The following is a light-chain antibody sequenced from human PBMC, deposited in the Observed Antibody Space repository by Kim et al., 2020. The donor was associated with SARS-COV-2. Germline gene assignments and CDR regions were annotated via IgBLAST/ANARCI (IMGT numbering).Light chain of an antibody. V-gene: IGKV1-17*01. CDR3: QQYNSYPWT. CDR1: QGIRNA. J-gene: IGKJ1*01. CDR2: AAS. Sequence: ASVGDRVIITCRASQGIRNALGWYQQKPGKAPKLLIYAASSLQSGVPSSFSGSGSGTEFTLTISSLQTEDVATYYCQQYNSYPWTFGQGTKVDIK.